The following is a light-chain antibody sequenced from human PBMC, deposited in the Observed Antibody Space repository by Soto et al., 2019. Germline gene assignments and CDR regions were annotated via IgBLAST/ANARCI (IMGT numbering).Light chain of an antibody. J-gene: IGLJ1*01. CDR2: EGT. Sequence: QSALTQPASVSGSPGQSITISCTGSSTALGSYRLVSWYQHHPGKVPKLIIYEGTERPSGVSNRFSGSEPGNTASLTISGLQAEDEADYYCCSSAPNRTIVFGTGTKLTVL. V-gene: IGLV2-23*01. CDR1: STALGSYRL. CDR3: CSSAPNRTIV.